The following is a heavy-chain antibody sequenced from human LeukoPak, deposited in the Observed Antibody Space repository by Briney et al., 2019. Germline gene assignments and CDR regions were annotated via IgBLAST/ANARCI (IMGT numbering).Heavy chain of an antibody. D-gene: IGHD3-3*01. CDR3: ARAISPVAYYGMEV. Sequence: GASVKVSCKASGYTFTSYSVHWVRQAPGQGLDWMGIINPSGGSTSYAQKFQGRVTMTRDTSTSTVYMQLSSLRSEDTAVYYCARAISPVAYYGMEVWGQGTTVTVSS. V-gene: IGHV1-46*01. CDR1: GYTFTSYS. CDR2: INPSGGST. J-gene: IGHJ6*02.